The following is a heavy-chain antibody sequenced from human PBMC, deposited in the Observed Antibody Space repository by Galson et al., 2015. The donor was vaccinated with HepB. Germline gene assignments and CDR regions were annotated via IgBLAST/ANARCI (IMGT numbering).Heavy chain of an antibody. CDR3: AREVERFGELLQLDFFDS. CDR2: IIPIFATT. CDR1: GGTFRRHS. V-gene: IGHV1-69*13. Sequence: SVKVSCKASGGTFRRHSFMWVRQAPGQGLEWMGGIIPIFATTNYAQKFQGRVTITADEPTTTVYMELNNLRFEDTAMYYCAREVERFGELLQLDFFDSWGQGTLVVVSS. J-gene: IGHJ4*02. D-gene: IGHD3-10*01.